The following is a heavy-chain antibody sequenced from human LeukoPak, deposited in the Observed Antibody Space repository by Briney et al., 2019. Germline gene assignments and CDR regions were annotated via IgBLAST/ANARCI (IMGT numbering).Heavy chain of an antibody. CDR3: ARGTYYYDSSGYYSLEY. CDR1: GYTFTGYY. D-gene: IGHD3-22*01. V-gene: IGHV1-2*06. J-gene: IGHJ4*02. CDR2: INPNSGGT. Sequence: ASVKVSCKASGYTFTGYYMHWVRQAPGQGLEWMGRINPNSGGTNYAQKFRGRVTMTRDTSISTAYMELSRLRSDDTAVYYCARGTYYYDSSGYYSLEYWGQGTLATVSS.